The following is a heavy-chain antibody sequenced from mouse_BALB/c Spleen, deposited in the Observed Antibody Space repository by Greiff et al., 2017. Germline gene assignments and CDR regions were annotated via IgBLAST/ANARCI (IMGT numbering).Heavy chain of an antibody. Sequence: EVMLVESGGGLVKPGGSLKLSCAASGFTFSSYAMSWVRQTPEKRLEWVASISSGGSTYYPDSVKGRFTISRDNARNILYLQMSSLRSEDTAMYYCARGDSGSSYGWYFDVWGAGTTVTVSS. CDR2: ISSGGST. J-gene: IGHJ1*01. CDR1: GFTFSSYA. CDR3: ARGDSGSSYGWYFDV. V-gene: IGHV5-6-5*01. D-gene: IGHD1-1*01.